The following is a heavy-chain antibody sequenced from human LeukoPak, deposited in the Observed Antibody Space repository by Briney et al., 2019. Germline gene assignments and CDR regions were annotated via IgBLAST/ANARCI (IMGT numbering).Heavy chain of an antibody. D-gene: IGHD1-26*01. CDR3: ARVGTWELQRVFDY. Sequence: GGTLRLSCAPSGFTFSDYWMTWVRQVPGKGLEWVANINRGGNEVHYVDSVKGRFTISRDNAKNSLYLQLDSLRVEDTAVYYCARVGTWELQRVFDYWGQGTLVTVSS. J-gene: IGHJ4*02. CDR1: GFTFSDYW. CDR2: INRGGNEV. V-gene: IGHV3-7*01.